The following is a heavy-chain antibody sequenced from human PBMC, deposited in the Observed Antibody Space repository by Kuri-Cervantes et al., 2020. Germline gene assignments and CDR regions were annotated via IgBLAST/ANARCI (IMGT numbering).Heavy chain of an antibody. CDR2: INPNSGGT. J-gene: IGHJ3*02. V-gene: IGHV1-2*02. D-gene: IGHD6-13*01. CDR1: GYTFTGYY. Sequence: ASVKVSCKASGYTFTGYYMHWVRQAPGQGLEWMGWINPNSGGTNYAQKLQGRVTMTRDTSISTAYMELSRLRSDDTAVYYCARGARIAAASLFCAFDIWGQGTMVTVSS. CDR3: ARGARIAAASLFCAFDI.